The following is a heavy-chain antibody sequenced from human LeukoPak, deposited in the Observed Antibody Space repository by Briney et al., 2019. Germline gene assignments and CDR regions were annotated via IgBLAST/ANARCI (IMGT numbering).Heavy chain of an antibody. CDR3: ARDKNSILFDP. D-gene: IGHD3-3*02. Sequence: ASVKVSCKASGYTFTSYGISWVRQPPGQELEWMGWISAYNGNTNYAQKLQGRVTMTTDTSTSTAYMELRSLRSDDTAVYYCARDKNSILFDPWGQGTLVTVSS. V-gene: IGHV1-18*01. CDR2: ISAYNGNT. CDR1: GYTFTSYG. J-gene: IGHJ5*02.